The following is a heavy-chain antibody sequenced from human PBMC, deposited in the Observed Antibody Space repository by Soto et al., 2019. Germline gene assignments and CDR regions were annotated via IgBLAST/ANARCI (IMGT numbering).Heavy chain of an antibody. V-gene: IGHV1-8*01. Sequence: ASVKVSCKTSGHTFTSYDINWVRQATGQGLEWMGWMNPDSGDTGYAQKFQGRVTMTRDTSINTAFMELSSLRSEDTAVYYCAYNYHDTSGYAHCGLWGRRTL. CDR2: MNPDSGDT. D-gene: IGHD3-22*01. CDR3: AYNYHDTSGYAHCGL. CDR1: GHTFTSYD. J-gene: IGHJ2*01.